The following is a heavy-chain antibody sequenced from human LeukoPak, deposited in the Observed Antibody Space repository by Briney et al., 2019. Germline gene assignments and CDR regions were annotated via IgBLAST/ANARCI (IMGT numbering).Heavy chain of an antibody. CDR2: IYYSGST. Sequence: PSETLSLTCTVSGGSISSYYWSWIRQPPGKGLEWIGYIYYSGSTNYNPSLKSRVTISVDTSKNQFSLKLSSVTAADTAVYYCARRAVPSHYYYYMDVWGKGTTVTVSS. CDR1: GGSISSYY. J-gene: IGHJ6*03. D-gene: IGHD2-2*01. V-gene: IGHV4-59*08. CDR3: ARRAVPSHYYYYMDV.